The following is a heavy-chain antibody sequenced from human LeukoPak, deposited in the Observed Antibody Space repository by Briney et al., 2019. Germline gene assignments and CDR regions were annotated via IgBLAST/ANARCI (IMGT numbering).Heavy chain of an antibody. V-gene: IGHV1-18*01. Sequence: ASVKVSCKASGYTFTSYAITWVRQAPGQGLEWMGWISAYNGNTNYAQNLQGRVTMTTDTSTSTAYMELRSLRSDDTAMYYCARAKDGYTLPLGDYWGQGTLVTVSS. CDR3: ARAKDGYTLPLGDY. CDR1: GYTFTSYA. D-gene: IGHD5-24*01. CDR2: ISAYNGNT. J-gene: IGHJ4*02.